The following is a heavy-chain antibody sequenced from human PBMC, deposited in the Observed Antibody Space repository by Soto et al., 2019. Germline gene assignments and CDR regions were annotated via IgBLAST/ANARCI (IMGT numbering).Heavy chain of an antibody. CDR1: GFTFSSYA. Sequence: QVPLVESGGGVVQPGRSLRLSCAASGFTFSSYAMHWVRQAPGKGLEWVAVISYDGSNKYYADSVKGRFTISRDNSKNTLYLQMNSLRAEDTAVYYCARGSSGWYKRDFDYWGQGTLVTVSS. CDR2: ISYDGSNK. V-gene: IGHV3-30-3*01. CDR3: ARGSSGWYKRDFDY. J-gene: IGHJ4*02. D-gene: IGHD6-19*01.